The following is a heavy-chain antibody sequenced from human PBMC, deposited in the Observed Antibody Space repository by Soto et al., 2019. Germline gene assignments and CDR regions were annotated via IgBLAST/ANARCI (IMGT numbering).Heavy chain of an antibody. D-gene: IGHD2-2*01. CDR1: GGTFSSYT. V-gene: IGHV1-69*02. CDR3: ARGLRLLFFDC. J-gene: IGHJ4*02. CDR2: IIPIIGIA. Sequence: QVQLVQSGAEVKKPGSSVKVSCKASGGTFSSYTISWVRQAPGQGLEWMGRIIPIIGIADYAQKFQGRVTITADKSTSPAYMELSILRSEDTAVYYCARGLRLLFFDCWGQGTLVTASS.